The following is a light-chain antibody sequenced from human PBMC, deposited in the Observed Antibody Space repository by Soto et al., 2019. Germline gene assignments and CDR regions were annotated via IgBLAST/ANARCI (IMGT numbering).Light chain of an antibody. CDR1: QSISNY. V-gene: IGKV1-39*01. Sequence: DIQMTQSPSSLSASVGDRVTITCRASQSISNYFNWYQQKPGKAPKLLIFAASNLQSGVPSRFSGSGSGTDFTLTISSLQPEDFATYYCQERYNTLTFTLGPGTKVDIK. CDR3: QERYNTLTFT. CDR2: AAS. J-gene: IGKJ3*01.